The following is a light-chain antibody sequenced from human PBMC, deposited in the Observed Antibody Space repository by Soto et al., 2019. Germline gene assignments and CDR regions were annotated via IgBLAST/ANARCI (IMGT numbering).Light chain of an antibody. CDR1: INDVGGYNY. CDR3: MSYAGGNRFV. CDR2: QVT. Sequence: QSALTQPPSASGSPGQSVTISCAGTINDVGGYNYVSWYQQHPGKVPQLMIYQVTKPPSGVPDRFSASKSDTTASLTISGLQAEDEGDYYCMSYAGGNRFVFGTGTKVTVL. J-gene: IGLJ1*01. V-gene: IGLV2-8*01.